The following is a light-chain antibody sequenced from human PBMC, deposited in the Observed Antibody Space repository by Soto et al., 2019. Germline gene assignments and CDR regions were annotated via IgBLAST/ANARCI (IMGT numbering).Light chain of an antibody. V-gene: IGKV3-15*01. Sequence: EIVLTQSPATLSLSPGERATLSCRASESVRSDLAWYQQTPGQAPRLLIYDASTRATGIPARFSGAGSGTEFTLTISSLQSEDSAVYYCQQYNRWPPITFGQGTRLEIK. CDR2: DAS. CDR3: QQYNRWPPIT. J-gene: IGKJ5*01. CDR1: ESVRSD.